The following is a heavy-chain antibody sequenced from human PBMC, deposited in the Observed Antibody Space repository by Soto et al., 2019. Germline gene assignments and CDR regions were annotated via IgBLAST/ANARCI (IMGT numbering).Heavy chain of an antibody. CDR3: AKRKEVYYDGMDV. CDR2: INKDGSDK. V-gene: IGHV3-7*01. CDR1: GFTFSNYW. Sequence: GGSLRLSCAASGFTFSNYWMSWVRQAPGKGLEWVANINKDGSDKYYLDSVKGRFTISRDNAKNSMYLQMNSLRAEDTAVYYCAKRKEVYYDGMDVWGQGTTVTAP. J-gene: IGHJ6*02.